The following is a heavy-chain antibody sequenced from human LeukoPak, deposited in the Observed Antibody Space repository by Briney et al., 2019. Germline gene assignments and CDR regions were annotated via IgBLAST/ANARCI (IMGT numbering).Heavy chain of an antibody. D-gene: IGHD6-13*01. Sequence: GSLRLSCAGSGFTFSRHSMNWVRQPPGKGLEWIVSAYYRGTTYYNPSLKTRVTISVDTSKNQFSVQLTSVTAADTAVYYCAGGSMIAAVDYWGQGALVTVAS. J-gene: IGHJ4*02. V-gene: IGHV4-39*07. CDR3: AGGSMIAAVDY. CDR2: AYYRGTT. CDR1: GFTFSRHSM.